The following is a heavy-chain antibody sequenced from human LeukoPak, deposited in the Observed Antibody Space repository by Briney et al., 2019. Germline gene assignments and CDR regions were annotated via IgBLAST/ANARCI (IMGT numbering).Heavy chain of an antibody. CDR3: AREAGYATPYFDY. CDR2: IWYDGSNK. D-gene: IGHD5-12*01. CDR1: GFTFSSYG. V-gene: IGHV3-33*01. J-gene: IGHJ4*02. Sequence: QPGGSLRLSCAASGFTFSSYGMHWVRQAPGKGLEWVAVIWYDGSNKYYADSVKGRFTISRDNSKNTLYLQMNSLRAEDTAVYYCAREAGYATPYFDYWGQGTLVTVSS.